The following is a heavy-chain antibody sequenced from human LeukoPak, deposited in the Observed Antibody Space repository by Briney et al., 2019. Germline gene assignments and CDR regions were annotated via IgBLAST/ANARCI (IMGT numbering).Heavy chain of an antibody. V-gene: IGHV3-74*01. CDR2: IKSDGST. Sequence: GSLRLSCAASGFTFSTYWMHWVRQAPGKGLVWVSRIKSDGSTNYADSVKGRFTISRDNANNTLSLQMNSLRPEDTGVYYCARAPSEIGGYYPEYFRHWGQGTLVTVSS. CDR3: ARAPSEIGGYYPEYFRH. J-gene: IGHJ1*01. CDR1: GFTFSTYW. D-gene: IGHD3-22*01.